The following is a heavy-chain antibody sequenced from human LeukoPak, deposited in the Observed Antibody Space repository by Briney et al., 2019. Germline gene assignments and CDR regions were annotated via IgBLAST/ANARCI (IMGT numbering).Heavy chain of an antibody. CDR3: AREGRLGYCSSTSCYPYFDY. Sequence: SETLSLTCTVSGYAVSSGYYWGWIRQPPGKGLEWIGSMYHSGDTYYNPSLKSRVTISVDTSKNQLSLKLSSVTAADTAVYYCAREGRLGYCSSTSCYPYFDYWGQGTLVTVSS. CDR1: GYAVSSGYY. J-gene: IGHJ4*02. CDR2: MYHSGDT. D-gene: IGHD2-2*01. V-gene: IGHV4-38-2*02.